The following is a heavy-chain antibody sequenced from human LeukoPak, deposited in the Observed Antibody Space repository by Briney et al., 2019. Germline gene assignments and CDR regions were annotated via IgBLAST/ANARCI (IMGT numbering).Heavy chain of an antibody. CDR1: GGTFSSYA. Sequence: ASVKVSCKASGGTFSSYAISWVRQAPGQGLEWMGGIIPIFGTANYAQKFPGRVTTTTDESTSTAYVELSSLRSEDTAVYYCARNPAVGRGYSYGNYYYYYYMDVWGKGTTVTVSS. J-gene: IGHJ6*03. CDR2: IIPIFGTA. CDR3: ARNPAVGRGYSYGNYYYYYYMDV. V-gene: IGHV1-69*05. D-gene: IGHD5-18*01.